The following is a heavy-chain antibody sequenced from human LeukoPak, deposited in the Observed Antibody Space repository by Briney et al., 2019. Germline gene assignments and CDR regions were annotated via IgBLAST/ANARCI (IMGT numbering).Heavy chain of an antibody. J-gene: IGHJ6*02. Sequence: PGGSLRLSCAASGFTFSRYWMHWVRQAPGKGLVWVSCIQSDGSSAMYMYSVKGRFTISRDNAKNTLSLQMNNLRGEDTAVYYCTRGAAMYYGWYYGMDVWGQGTTVTVSS. V-gene: IGHV3-74*03. CDR3: TRGAAMYYGWYYGMDV. CDR1: GFTFSRYW. D-gene: IGHD3-16*01. CDR2: IQSDGSSA.